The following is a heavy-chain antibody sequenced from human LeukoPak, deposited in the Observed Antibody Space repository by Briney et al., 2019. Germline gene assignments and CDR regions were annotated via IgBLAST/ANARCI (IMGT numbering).Heavy chain of an antibody. CDR2: ISSSSSYI. V-gene: IGHV3-21*01. Sequence: GGSLRLSCAASEFTFSSYNMNWVRQAPGKELEWVSSISSSSSYIYYADSVKGRFTISRDNAKNSLYLQMNSLRAEDTAVYYCAREIFWSGYYSNLHFDYWGQGTLVTVSS. CDR1: EFTFSSYN. CDR3: AREIFWSGYYSNLHFDY. J-gene: IGHJ4*02. D-gene: IGHD3-3*01.